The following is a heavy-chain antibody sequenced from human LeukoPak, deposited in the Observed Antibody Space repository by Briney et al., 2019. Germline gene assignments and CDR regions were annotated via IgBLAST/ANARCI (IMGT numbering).Heavy chain of an antibody. J-gene: IGHJ6*02. CDR3: TRTNIVVVPAAIYYYGMDV. D-gene: IGHD2-2*01. V-gene: IGHV3-73*01. Sequence: PGGSLRLSCAASGFTFSGSAMHWVRQASGKGLEWVGRIRSKANSYATAYAASVKGRFTISRDDSKITAYLQMNSLKTEDTAVYYCTRTNIVVVPAAIYYYGMDVWGQGTTVTVSS. CDR2: IRSKANSYAT. CDR1: GFTFSGSA.